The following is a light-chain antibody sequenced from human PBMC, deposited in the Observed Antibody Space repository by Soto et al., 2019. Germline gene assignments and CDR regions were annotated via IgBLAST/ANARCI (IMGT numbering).Light chain of an antibody. CDR1: SSNIGAGYD. CDR3: QSYDSSLSGCV. V-gene: IGLV1-40*01. Sequence: QSVLTQPPSVSGAPGQRVTISCTGSSSNIGAGYDVHWYQQLPGTAPKLLISGNSNRPSGVPDRFSGSKSGTSASLAITGLQAEDEADYYCQSYDSSLSGCVFGGGTKRTVL. J-gene: IGLJ2*01. CDR2: GNS.